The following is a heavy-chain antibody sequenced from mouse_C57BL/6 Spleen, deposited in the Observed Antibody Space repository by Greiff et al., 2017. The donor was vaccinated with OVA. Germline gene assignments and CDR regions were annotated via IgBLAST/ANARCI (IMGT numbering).Heavy chain of an antibody. V-gene: IGHV1-5*01. CDR3: TRSMPLDGYYYAMDY. Sequence: VQLKQSGTVLARPGASVKMSCKTSGYTFTSYWMHWVKQRPGQGLEWIGAIYPGNSDTSYNQKFKGKAKLTAVTSASTAYMELSSLTNEDSAVYYCTRSMPLDGYYYAMDYWGQGTSVTVSS. CDR1: GYTFTSYW. D-gene: IGHD2-3*01. CDR2: IYPGNSDT. J-gene: IGHJ4*01.